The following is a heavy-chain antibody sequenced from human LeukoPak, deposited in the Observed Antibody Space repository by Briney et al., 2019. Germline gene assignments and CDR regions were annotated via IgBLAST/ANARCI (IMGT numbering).Heavy chain of an antibody. CDR1: GGSISSSNW. CDR3: ARGGVYSGYYGSGSYYRNYYYYYMDV. CDR2: IYHSGST. D-gene: IGHD3-10*01. Sequence: SETLSLTCAVSGGSISSSNWWSWVRQPPGKGLEWIGEIYHSGSTNYNPSLKSRVTISVDKSKNQFSLQLNSVTPEDTAVYYCARGGVYSGYYGSGSYYRNYYYYYMDVWGKGTTVTISS. J-gene: IGHJ6*03. V-gene: IGHV4-4*02.